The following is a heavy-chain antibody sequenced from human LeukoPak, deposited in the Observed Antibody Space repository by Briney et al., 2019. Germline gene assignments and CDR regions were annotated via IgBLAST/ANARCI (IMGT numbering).Heavy chain of an antibody. CDR2: INSDGSST. CDR1: GFNFSTYW. CDR3: ARAAAVAGTGGFY. Sequence: GGSLRLSCAASGFNFSTYWMHWVRQAPGKGLVWVSRINSDGSSTSYADSVKGRFTISRDNAKNTLYLQMNSLRAEDTAVHYCARAAAVAGTGGFYWGQGTLVTVSS. J-gene: IGHJ4*02. D-gene: IGHD6-19*01. V-gene: IGHV3-74*01.